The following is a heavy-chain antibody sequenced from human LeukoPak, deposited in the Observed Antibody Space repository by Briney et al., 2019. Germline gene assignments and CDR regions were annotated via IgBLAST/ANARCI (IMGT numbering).Heavy chain of an antibody. D-gene: IGHD1-26*01. V-gene: IGHV3-7*01. J-gene: IGHJ4*02. CDR1: GFPFSSYW. CDR3: ARRGGSYSPFGY. CDR2: IKQDGSEK. Sequence: GGSLRLSCVASGFPFSSYWMSWVRQTPGKGLEWVANIKQDGSEKYYVDSVKGRFTISRDNTKNSLYLQMDSLRAEDTAVYYCARRGGSYSPFGYWGQGTLVTVSS.